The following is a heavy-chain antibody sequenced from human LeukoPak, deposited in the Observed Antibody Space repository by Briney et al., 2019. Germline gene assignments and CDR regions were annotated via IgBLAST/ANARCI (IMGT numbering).Heavy chain of an antibody. J-gene: IGHJ5*02. CDR1: GFTFSNYW. V-gene: IGHV3-7*01. Sequence: TGGSLRLSCTTSGFTFSNYWMNWVRQAPGKGLEWVATIKQDGSQKYYVDSVKGRFTISRDNAKNSLYLQMNSLRGDDTAVYYCGRPPLGYCTGGSCSFDPWGQGTLVTVSS. CDR2: IKQDGSQK. D-gene: IGHD2-15*01. CDR3: GRPPLGYCTGGSCSFDP.